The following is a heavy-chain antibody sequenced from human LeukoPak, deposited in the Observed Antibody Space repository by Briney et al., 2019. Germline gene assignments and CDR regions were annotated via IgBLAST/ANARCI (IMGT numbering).Heavy chain of an antibody. CDR1: GFTLGDYA. Sequence: GGSLRLSCTGSGFTLGDYAMSWVRQAPGKGLERVGFIRSKAYRGATEYAASVKGRFTISRDDSKSIAYLQVNSLETEDTAIYYCTSTYDSSSYYHSGVDYWGQGTLVTVSS. CDR2: IRSKAYRGAT. CDR3: TSTYDSSSYYHSGVDY. J-gene: IGHJ4*02. D-gene: IGHD3-22*01. V-gene: IGHV3-49*04.